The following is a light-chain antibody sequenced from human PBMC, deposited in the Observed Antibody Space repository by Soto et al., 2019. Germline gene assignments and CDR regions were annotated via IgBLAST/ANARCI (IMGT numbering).Light chain of an antibody. CDR2: LNSDGSH. CDR3: QTWGTGIGV. CDR1: SGHSSYA. V-gene: IGLV4-69*01. Sequence: QSVLTQSPSASASLGASVILTCTLSSGHSSYAIAWHQQQPEKGPRYLMNLNSDGSHTKGDGIPDRFSGSSSGAERYLTISSLQSEDGADYYCQTWGTGIGVFGGGTKLTVL. J-gene: IGLJ2*01.